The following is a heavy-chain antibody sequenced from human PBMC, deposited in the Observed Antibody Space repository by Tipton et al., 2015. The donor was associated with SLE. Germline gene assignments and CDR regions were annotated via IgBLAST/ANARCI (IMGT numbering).Heavy chain of an antibody. CDR3: AKGSRWLPL. J-gene: IGHJ4*02. CDR2: IGASDGST. V-gene: IGHV3-23*01. Sequence: SLRLSCAASGFTFHTYPMTWVRQAPGKGLEWVSAIGASDGSTFYGDTAKGRFTISRDNSKNTLNLQMNSLRAEDTAIYYCAKGSRWLPLWGQGTLVTVSS. CDR1: GFTFHTYP. D-gene: IGHD6-19*01.